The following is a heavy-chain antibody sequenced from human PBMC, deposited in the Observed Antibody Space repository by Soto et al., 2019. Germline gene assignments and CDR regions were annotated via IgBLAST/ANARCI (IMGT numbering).Heavy chain of an antibody. D-gene: IGHD3-10*01. J-gene: IGHJ3*01. CDR1: GYTFTSYA. CDR3: ARDQGWFGELDAFDV. CDR2: INAGNGNT. Sequence: ASVKVSCKASGYTFTSYAMHWVRQAPGQRLEWMGWINAGNGNTKYSQKFQGRVTITRDTSASTAYMELSSLRSEDTAVYYCARDQGWFGELDAFDVWGDGTMVTVSS. V-gene: IGHV1-3*01.